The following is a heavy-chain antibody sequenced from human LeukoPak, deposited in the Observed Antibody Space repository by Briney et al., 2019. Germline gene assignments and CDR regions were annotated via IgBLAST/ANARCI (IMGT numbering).Heavy chain of an antibody. CDR1: GGSISSSSYY. J-gene: IGHJ4*02. CDR2: IYYSGST. V-gene: IGHV4-39*01. D-gene: IGHD3-10*01. CDR3: ARQWRADYYGSGSYPDY. Sequence: SETLSLTCTVSGGSISSSSYYWGWIRQPPGKGLEWIGSIYYSGSTYYNPSLKSRVTISVDTSKNQFSLKLSSVTAADTAVYYLARQWRADYYGSGSYPDYWGQGTLVTVSS.